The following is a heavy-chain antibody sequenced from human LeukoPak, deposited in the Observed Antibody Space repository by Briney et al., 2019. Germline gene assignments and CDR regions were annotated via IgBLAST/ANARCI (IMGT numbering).Heavy chain of an antibody. D-gene: IGHD2-2*01. J-gene: IGHJ5*02. CDR3: ARAYCSSTSRYGFNWFDP. CDR1: GGTFSSYA. Sequence: SVKVSCKASGGTFSSYAISWVRQAPGQGLEWMGGIIPIFGTANYAQKFQGRVTITTDESTSTAYMELSSLRSEDTAVYYCARAYCSSTSRYGFNWFDPWGQGTLVTVSS. CDR2: IIPIFGTA. V-gene: IGHV1-69*05.